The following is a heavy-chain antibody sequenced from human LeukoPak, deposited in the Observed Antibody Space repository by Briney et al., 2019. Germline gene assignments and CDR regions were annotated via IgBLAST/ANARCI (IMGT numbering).Heavy chain of an antibody. D-gene: IGHD6-13*01. J-gene: IGHJ6*02. CDR3: ANSGYSSSWSNYYYDMDV. CDR1: GFSFIACA. V-gene: IGHV3-23*01. Sequence: GGSLRLSCAASGFSFIACAMNWVRQAPGKGLEWVSGISGSGGDTKYADSVKGRFTVSRDNSKNTLFLQMNSLGAEDTAVYYCANSGYSSSWSNYYYDMDVWGQGTTVTVSS. CDR2: ISGSGGDT.